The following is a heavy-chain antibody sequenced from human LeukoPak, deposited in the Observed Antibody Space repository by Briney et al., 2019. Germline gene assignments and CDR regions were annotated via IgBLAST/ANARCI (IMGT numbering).Heavy chain of an antibody. CDR3: ASSSRLTGYYFDY. CDR1: GGTFSSYA. J-gene: IGHJ4*02. Sequence: ASVKVSCKASGGTFSSYAISWVRQAPGQGLEWMGGIIPIFGTANYAQKFQGRVTITTDESTSTAYMELSSLRSEDTAVYYCASSSRLTGYYFDYWGQGTLVTVSS. V-gene: IGHV1-69*05. D-gene: IGHD1-14*01. CDR2: IIPIFGTA.